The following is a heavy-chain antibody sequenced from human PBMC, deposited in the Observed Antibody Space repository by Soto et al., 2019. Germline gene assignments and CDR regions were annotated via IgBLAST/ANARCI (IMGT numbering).Heavy chain of an antibody. V-gene: IGHV3-49*03. J-gene: IGHJ4*02. CDR2: IRSKAYGGTT. CDR1: GFTFGYYA. D-gene: IGHD2-2*01. Sequence: QPGGSLRLSCTASGFTFGYYAMSWFRQAPGKGLEWVGFIRSKAYGGTTEYAASVKGRFTISRDDSKSIAYLQMNSLKTEDTAVYYCTRGPFVVVPDYWGQGTLVTVSS. CDR3: TRGPFVVVPDY.